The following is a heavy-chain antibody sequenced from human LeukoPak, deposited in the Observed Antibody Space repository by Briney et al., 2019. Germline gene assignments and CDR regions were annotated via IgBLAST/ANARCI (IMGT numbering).Heavy chain of an antibody. J-gene: IGHJ5*02. Sequence: ASVKVSCKASGYTFTNYGISWVRQAPGQGLEWMGWINTYNGNTNYARKFQGRVTMTTDTSTSTAYMELRSLRSDDTAVYYCARNSPRDVAGRQFLPGVLSLLSQCDNCFDPWGQGTLVSVSS. CDR2: INTYNGNT. CDR1: GYTFTNYG. CDR3: ARNSPRDVAGRQFLPGVLSLLSQCDNCFDP. V-gene: IGHV1-18*04. D-gene: IGHD7-27*01.